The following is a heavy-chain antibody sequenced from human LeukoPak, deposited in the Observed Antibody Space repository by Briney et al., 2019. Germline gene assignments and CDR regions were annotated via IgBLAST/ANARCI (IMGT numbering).Heavy chain of an antibody. CDR1: GGSISSYY. V-gene: IGHV4-59*01. D-gene: IGHD3-10*01. CDR3: ARERTPYGSGKGFDP. CDR2: IYYSGST. J-gene: IGHJ5*02. Sequence: SETLSLTCTVSGGSISSYYWSWIRQPPGKGLEWIGYIYYSGSTNYNPSLKSRVTISVDTSKNQFSLRLSSVTAADTAMYYCARERTPYGSGKGFDPWGQGTLVTVSS.